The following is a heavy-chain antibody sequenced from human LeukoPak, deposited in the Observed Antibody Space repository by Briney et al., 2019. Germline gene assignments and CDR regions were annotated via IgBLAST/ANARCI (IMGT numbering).Heavy chain of an antibody. J-gene: IGHJ4*02. CDR2: LYYSGST. Sequence: PSETLSLTCAVYGGSFSGYYWSWIRQPPGKGLEWIGYLYYSGSTDYNPSLKSRVTISIDTSKNQFSLKLSSVTAADTAVYYCARRVGNSGYGFDYWGQGTLVTVSS. CDR1: GGSFSGYY. CDR3: ARRVGNSGYGFDY. D-gene: IGHD5-12*01. V-gene: IGHV4-59*08.